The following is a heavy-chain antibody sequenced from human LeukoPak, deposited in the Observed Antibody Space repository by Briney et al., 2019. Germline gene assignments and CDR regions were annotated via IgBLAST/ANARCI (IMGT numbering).Heavy chain of an antibody. CDR3: ARAPNKYGSGSYYPIDY. D-gene: IGHD3-10*01. CDR2: INPNSGGT. V-gene: IGHV1-2*04. Sequence: ASVKVSCKASGYTFTGYYMHWVRQAPGQGLEWMGWINPNSGGTNYAQKFQGWVTMTRDTSISTAYMELRSLRSDDTAVYYCARAPNKYGSGSYYPIDYWGQGTLVTVSS. J-gene: IGHJ4*02. CDR1: GYTFTGYY.